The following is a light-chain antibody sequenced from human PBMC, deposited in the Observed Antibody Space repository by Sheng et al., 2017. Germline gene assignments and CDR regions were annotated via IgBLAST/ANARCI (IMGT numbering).Light chain of an antibody. CDR2: GAS. J-gene: IGKJ2*02. CDR3: QQYNNWPPCT. Sequence: VMTQSPATLSVSPGESATLSCRASQSVARDFAWYQQKPGQAPRLLIYGASTRAADIPARFSGSGSETEFTLTINSLRSEDIAVYYCQQYNNWPPCTFGQGTKLEIK. V-gene: IGKV3-15*01. CDR1: QSVARD.